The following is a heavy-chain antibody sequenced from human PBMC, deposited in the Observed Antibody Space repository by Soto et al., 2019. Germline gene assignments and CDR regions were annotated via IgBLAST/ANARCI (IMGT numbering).Heavy chain of an antibody. CDR3: ARCGYISGWYCYFDF. CDR1: RCPFATYP. Sequence: LSFGSSRCPFATYPKNLCREAPDKGLEWVALMSSDGTTEPYAESVRARFTVSRDNSRKTLFLKMNNPRTEEKAVYYCARCGYISGWYCYFDFWGLGNLVTV. CDR2: MSSDGTTE. D-gene: IGHD6-19*01. J-gene: IGHJ4*02. V-gene: IGHV3-30-3*01.